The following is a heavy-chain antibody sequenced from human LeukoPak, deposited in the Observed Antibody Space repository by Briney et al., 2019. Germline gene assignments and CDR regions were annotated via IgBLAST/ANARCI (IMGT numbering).Heavy chain of an antibody. CDR3: ARDRGCGGDCYLDYYGMDV. J-gene: IGHJ6*02. V-gene: IGHV1-69*13. Sequence: EASVKVSCKASGGTFSSYAISWVRQAPGQGLEWMGGIIPIFGTANHAQKFQGRVTITADESTSTAYMELSSLRSEDTAVYFCARDRGCGGDCYLDYYGMDVWGQGTTVTVSS. CDR2: IIPIFGTA. CDR1: GGTFSSYA. D-gene: IGHD2-21*02.